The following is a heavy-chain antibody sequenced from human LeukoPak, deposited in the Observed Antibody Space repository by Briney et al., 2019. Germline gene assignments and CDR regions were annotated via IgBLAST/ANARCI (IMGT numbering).Heavy chain of an antibody. J-gene: IGHJ3*02. CDR1: GGSISSGGYY. V-gene: IGHV4-31*03. D-gene: IGHD6-19*01. CDR2: IYYSGST. Sequence: SQTLSLTCTVSGGSISSGGYYWSWIRQHPGKGLEWIGYIYYSGSTYYNPSLKSRVTISVDTSKNQFSLKLSSVTAADTAVYYCARGRPWLREADAFDIWGQGTMVTVSS. CDR3: ARGRPWLREADAFDI.